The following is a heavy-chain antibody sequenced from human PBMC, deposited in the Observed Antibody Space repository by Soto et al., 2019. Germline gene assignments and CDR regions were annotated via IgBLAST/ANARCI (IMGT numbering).Heavy chain of an antibody. CDR1: GFTVSSND. Sequence: GGSLRLSCAASGFTVSSNDMSWVRQAPGKGLEWVSAISGSGGSTYYADSVKGRFTISRDNSKNTLYLQMNSLRAEDTAVYYCAYSSTPFDYWGQGTLVTVSS. CDR3: AYSSTPFDY. CDR2: ISGSGGST. D-gene: IGHD6-13*01. J-gene: IGHJ4*02. V-gene: IGHV3-23*01.